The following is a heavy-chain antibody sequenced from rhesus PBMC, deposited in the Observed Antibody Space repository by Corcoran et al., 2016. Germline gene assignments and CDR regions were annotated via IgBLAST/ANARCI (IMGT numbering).Heavy chain of an antibody. CDR1: GDSVSSWNW. Sequence: VQLQESGPGLVKPSETLSLTCAVSGDSVSSWNWWSWIRQPPGKGLEGIGNVGAGNGDICYNPSLKSRVTISKDTAKNQFSLKRTSMTAADTAVYYCGRHPYPFGGLDSWGQGVVVTVSS. CDR2: VGAGNGDI. CDR3: GRHPYPFGGLDS. V-gene: IGHV4-65*02. J-gene: IGHJ6*01.